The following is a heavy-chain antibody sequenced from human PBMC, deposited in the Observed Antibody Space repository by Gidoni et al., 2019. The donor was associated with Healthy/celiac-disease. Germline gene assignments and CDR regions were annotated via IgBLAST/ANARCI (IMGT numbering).Heavy chain of an antibody. J-gene: IGHJ4*02. D-gene: IGHD6-19*01. Sequence: QVQLVESGGGVVQPGRSLRLSCAASGFTFRSYAMHWVRQAPGKGLEWVAVISYDGSNKYYADSVKGRFTISRDNSKNTLYLQMNSLRAEDTAVYYCARDGSPRGRLAVAGQYYFDYWGQGTLVTVSS. CDR1: GFTFRSYA. V-gene: IGHV3-30*01. CDR3: ARDGSPRGRLAVAGQYYFDY. CDR2: ISYDGSNK.